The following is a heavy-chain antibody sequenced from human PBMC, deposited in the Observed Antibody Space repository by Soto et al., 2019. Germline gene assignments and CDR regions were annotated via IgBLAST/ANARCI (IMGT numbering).Heavy chain of an antibody. V-gene: IGHV4-4*02. Sequence: PSETLSLTCVVSGGSISSTNWWTWVRQPPGKRLEWIGEIYHNGSPTYSPSLRGRATISVDKSNNQFSLRLRSVTAADTAVYYCARVSDRWGQGTLVTVSS. J-gene: IGHJ5*02. CDR3: ARVSDR. CDR2: IYHNGSP. CDR1: GGSISSTNW.